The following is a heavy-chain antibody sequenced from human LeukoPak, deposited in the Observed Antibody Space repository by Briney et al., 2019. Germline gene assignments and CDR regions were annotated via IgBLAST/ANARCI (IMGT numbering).Heavy chain of an antibody. CDR3: ARPEVVAGTYYYYYYMDV. V-gene: IGHV3-11*01. CDR2: ISSSGTTI. CDR1: GFTFSDSW. D-gene: IGHD2-15*01. Sequence: PGGSLRLSCAASGFTFSDSWMSWIRQAPGKGLEWVSYISSSGTTIYYADSVKGRFTISRDNAKNSLYLQMNSLRAEDTAVYYCARPEVVAGTYYYYYYMDVWGKGTTVTVSS. J-gene: IGHJ6*03.